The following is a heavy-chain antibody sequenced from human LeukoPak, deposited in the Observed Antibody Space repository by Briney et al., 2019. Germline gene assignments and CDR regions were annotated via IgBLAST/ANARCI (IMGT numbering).Heavy chain of an antibody. J-gene: IGHJ4*02. CDR3: ASRHSIAAAGPRGDY. Sequence: PSETLSLTCAVYGGSFSGYYWSWIRQPPGKGLEWIGEINHSGSTNYNPSLKSRVTISVDTSKNQFSLKLSSVTAADTAVYYCASRHSIAAAGPRGDYWGQGTLVTVSS. V-gene: IGHV4-34*01. CDR1: GGSFSGYY. CDR2: INHSGST. D-gene: IGHD6-13*01.